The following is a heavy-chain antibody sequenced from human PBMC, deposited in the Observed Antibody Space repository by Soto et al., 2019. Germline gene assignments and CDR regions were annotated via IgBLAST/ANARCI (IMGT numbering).Heavy chain of an antibody. Sequence: QVQLVHSGAEVKKPGSSVKVSCEASGGTFSSYTISWVRQAPGQGLEWMGRIIPILGIANYAQNFLGRVAITADTSTNTAYMELSSLRSEDPAVYYCARDPGDFWGQGTLVTVSS. CDR1: GGTFSSYT. V-gene: IGHV1-69*04. J-gene: IGHJ4*02. CDR2: IIPILGIA. CDR3: ARDPGDF.